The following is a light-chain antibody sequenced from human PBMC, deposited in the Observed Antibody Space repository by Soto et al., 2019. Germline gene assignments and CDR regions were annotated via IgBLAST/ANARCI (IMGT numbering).Light chain of an antibody. J-gene: IGLJ2*01. CDR2: EVS. Sequence: QSALTQPASVSGSPGQSITISCTGTSSDVGGYNYVSWYQHHPGKAPKLMIYEVSKRPSGVPDRFSGSKSGNTASLTVSGLQAEDEADYYCSSYAGTNNFVGFGGGTKLTVL. CDR1: SSDVGGYNY. V-gene: IGLV2-8*01. CDR3: SSYAGTNNFVG.